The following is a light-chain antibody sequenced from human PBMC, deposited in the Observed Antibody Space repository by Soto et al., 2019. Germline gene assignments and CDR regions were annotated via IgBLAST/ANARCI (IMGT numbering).Light chain of an antibody. Sequence: AIRMTQSPSSLSASTGDRVTITCRASQGITNYLAWYQQTSGKAPKLLIYAASTLQSGVPSRFNGSGSGTDFNPHISCLQSEDFATYYCQQYYTYPLTFGGGTKVEIK. CDR3: QQYYTYPLT. V-gene: IGKV1-8*01. CDR2: AAS. CDR1: QGITNY. J-gene: IGKJ4*01.